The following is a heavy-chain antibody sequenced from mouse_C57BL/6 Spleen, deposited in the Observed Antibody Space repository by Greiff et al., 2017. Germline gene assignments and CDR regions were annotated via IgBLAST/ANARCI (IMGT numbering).Heavy chain of an antibody. CDR1: GFTFSDYG. V-gene: IGHV5-17*01. J-gene: IGHJ4*01. CDR2: ISSGSSTI. CDR3: ARKARPGAMDY. Sequence: EVKVMESGGGLVKPGGSLKLSCAASGFTFSDYGMHWVRQAPEKGLEWVAYISSGSSTIYYADTVKGRFTISRDNAKNTLFLQMTSLRSEDTAMXYYARKARPGAMDYWGQGTSVTVSS. D-gene: IGHD3-1*01.